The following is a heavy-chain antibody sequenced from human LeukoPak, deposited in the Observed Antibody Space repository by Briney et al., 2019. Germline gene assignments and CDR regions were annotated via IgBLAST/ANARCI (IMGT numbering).Heavy chain of an antibody. D-gene: IGHD2-2*01. CDR2: IYHSGST. J-gene: IGHJ4*02. CDR3: ARSGCSSTSCSLYFDY. Sequence: PSXXLSLTCTVSGYSISSGYYWGWIRPPPGKGLEWIGSIYHSGSTYYNPSLKSRVTISVDTSKNQFSLKLSSVTAADTAVYYCARSGCSSTSCSLYFDYWGQGTLVTVSS. V-gene: IGHV4-38-2*02. CDR1: GYSISSGYY.